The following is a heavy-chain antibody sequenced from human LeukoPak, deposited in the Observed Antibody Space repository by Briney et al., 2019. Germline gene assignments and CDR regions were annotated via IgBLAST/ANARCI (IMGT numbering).Heavy chain of an antibody. V-gene: IGHV4-34*01. CDR3: AREDHYYGSGSYSWFDP. CDR1: GGSFSGYY. D-gene: IGHD3-10*01. Sequence: PSETLSLTCAVYGGSFSGYYWSWIRQPPGKGLGWIGEINHSGSTNYNPSLKSRVTISVDTSKNQFSLKLSSVTAADTAVYYCAREDHYYGSGSYSWFDPWGQGTLVTVSS. J-gene: IGHJ5*02. CDR2: INHSGST.